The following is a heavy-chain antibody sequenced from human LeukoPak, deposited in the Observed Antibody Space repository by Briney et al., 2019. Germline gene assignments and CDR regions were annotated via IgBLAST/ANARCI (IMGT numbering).Heavy chain of an antibody. Sequence: GGSLRLSCAASGFTFSSYGMHWVRQAPGKGLEWVAFIRYDGSNKYYADSVKGRFTISRDNSKNTLYLQMNSLRAEDTAVYYCAKIQPTGITIFGVVDYWGQGTLVTVSS. J-gene: IGHJ4*02. D-gene: IGHD3-3*01. V-gene: IGHV3-30*02. CDR3: AKIQPTGITIFGVVDY. CDR1: GFTFSSYG. CDR2: IRYDGSNK.